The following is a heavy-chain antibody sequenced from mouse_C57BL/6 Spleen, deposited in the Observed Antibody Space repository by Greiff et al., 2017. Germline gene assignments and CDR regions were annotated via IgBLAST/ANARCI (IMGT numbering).Heavy chain of an antibody. V-gene: IGHV5-16*01. CDR3: ARDAELGRYFDV. Sequence: EVKLMESEGGLVQPGSSMKLSCTASGFTFSDYYMAWVRQVPEKGLEWVANINYDGSSTYYLDSLKSRFIISRDNAKNILYLQMSSLKSEDTATYYCARDAELGRYFDVWGTGTAVTVSS. CDR1: GFTFSDYY. J-gene: IGHJ1*03. CDR2: INYDGSST. D-gene: IGHD4-1*01.